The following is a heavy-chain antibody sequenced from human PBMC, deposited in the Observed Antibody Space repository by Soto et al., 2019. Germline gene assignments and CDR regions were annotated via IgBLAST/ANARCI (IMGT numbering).Heavy chain of an antibody. D-gene: IGHD5-12*01. V-gene: IGHV1-46*01. CDR2: INPSGGST. J-gene: IGHJ4*02. CDR3: AREGDSGYDYSFYFDY. CDR1: GYTFTSYY. Sequence: ASVKVSCKASGYTFTSYYMHWVRQAPGQGLEWMGIINPSGGSTGYAQKFQGRVTMTRDTSTSTVYMELSSLRSEDTAVYYCAREGDSGYDYSFYFDYWGQGTLVTVSS.